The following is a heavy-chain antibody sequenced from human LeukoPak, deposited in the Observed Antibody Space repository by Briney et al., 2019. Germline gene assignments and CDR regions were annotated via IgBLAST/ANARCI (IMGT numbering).Heavy chain of an antibody. D-gene: IGHD2-2*01. Sequence: SQTLSLTCAISGDSVSSNGAAWNWIRQSPSRGLEWFGRTYYGSKWYNDYAASVKGRITINPDTSKNQFSLHLNSVTPEDTAVYYCARACSSASCYPRFWGQGTLVTVSS. CDR2: TYYGSKWYN. CDR3: ARACSSASCYPRF. V-gene: IGHV6-1*01. J-gene: IGHJ4*02. CDR1: GDSVSSNGAA.